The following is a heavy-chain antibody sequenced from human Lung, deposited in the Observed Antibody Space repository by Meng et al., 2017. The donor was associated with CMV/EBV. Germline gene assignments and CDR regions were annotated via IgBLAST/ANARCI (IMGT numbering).Heavy chain of an antibody. CDR1: GGSISSSSYY. J-gene: IGHJ4*02. D-gene: IGHD5-24*01. V-gene: IGHV4-39*07. CDR3: VTETGYNYDN. Sequence: LQLQESGPGQVQPSDTLLPTCVVSGGSISSSSYYWGWIRQSPGKGLEWIGSIYFSGNTYYNPSLKSRVTMSVGTAQNKFSLTLRSVTAADTAVYYCVTETGYNYDNWGQGALVTVSS. CDR2: IYFSGNT.